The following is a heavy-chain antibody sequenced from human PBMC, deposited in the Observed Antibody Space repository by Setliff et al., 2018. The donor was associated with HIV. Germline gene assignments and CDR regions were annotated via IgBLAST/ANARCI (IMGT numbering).Heavy chain of an antibody. J-gene: IGHJ4*02. D-gene: IGHD3-16*01. Sequence: PSETLSLTCTVSGDSVSSSSCYWGWIRQPPGKGLEYIGSIFYSGSTYYNPSLKSRVTMSVDTSENQFSLKLTSVTAADTAVYYCARLPGAYSSFDYWGQGALVTVSS. CDR2: IFYSGST. V-gene: IGHV4-39*01. CDR3: ARLPGAYSSFDY. CDR1: GDSVSSSSCY.